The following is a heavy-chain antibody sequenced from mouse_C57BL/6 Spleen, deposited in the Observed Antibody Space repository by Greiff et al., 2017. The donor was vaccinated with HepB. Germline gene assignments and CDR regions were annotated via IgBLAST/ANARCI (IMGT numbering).Heavy chain of an antibody. J-gene: IGHJ4*01. CDR1: GYTFTDYN. CDR2: INPNNGGT. Sequence: EVQLQQSGPELVKPGASVKMSCKASGYTFTDYNMHWVKQSHGKSLEWIGYINPNNGGTSYNQKFKGKATLTVNKSSSTAYMELRSLTSEDSAVYYGERRYYDGYYVGAMDYWGQGTSVTVSS. CDR3: ERRYYDGYYVGAMDY. V-gene: IGHV1-22*01. D-gene: IGHD2-3*01.